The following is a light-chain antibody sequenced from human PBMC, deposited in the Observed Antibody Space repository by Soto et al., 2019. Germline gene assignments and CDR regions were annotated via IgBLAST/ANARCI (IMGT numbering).Light chain of an antibody. Sequence: DIQMTQSPSTLSASVGDRVTITCRASQSISSWLAWYQQKPGKAPKLLIYDASSLESGVPYRFSGSGSGTEFTLTISSLQPDDFATYYCQQDNSYSQTFGQGTKVEIK. CDR3: QQDNSYSQT. J-gene: IGKJ1*01. CDR2: DAS. V-gene: IGKV1-5*01. CDR1: QSISSW.